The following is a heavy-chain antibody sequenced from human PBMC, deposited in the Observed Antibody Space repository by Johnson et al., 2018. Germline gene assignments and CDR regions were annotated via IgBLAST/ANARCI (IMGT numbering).Heavy chain of an antibody. D-gene: IGHD6-13*01. V-gene: IGHV5-51*03. J-gene: IGHJ3*02. CDR3: ARPRAAAGLDAFDI. CDR2: IYPGDSDT. CDR1: GYSFTSYW. Sequence: EVQLLESGAEVKKPGESLKISCQGSGYSFTSYWIGWVRQMPGKGLEWMGIIYPGDSDTRYRPAFYGQGTMSVDKSLNTAYLQWSSLKASDTAIYYCARPRAAAGLDAFDIWGQGTMVTVSS.